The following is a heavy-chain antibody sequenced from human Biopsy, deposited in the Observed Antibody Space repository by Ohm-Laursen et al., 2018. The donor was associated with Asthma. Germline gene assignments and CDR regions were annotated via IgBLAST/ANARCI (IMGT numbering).Heavy chain of an antibody. V-gene: IGHV3-30*03. J-gene: IGHJ6*02. Sequence: LSLTCAASGFTFSTYGMHWVRQAPGKGLEWVAVISYDGTNKDYADSVKGRFTFSRDNSQNTLSLEMNSLRVEDTAVYYCARDLRSDNWNPWGMDVWGLGTTVTAAS. CDR2: ISYDGTNK. D-gene: IGHD1-20*01. CDR1: GFTFSTYG. CDR3: ARDLRSDNWNPWGMDV.